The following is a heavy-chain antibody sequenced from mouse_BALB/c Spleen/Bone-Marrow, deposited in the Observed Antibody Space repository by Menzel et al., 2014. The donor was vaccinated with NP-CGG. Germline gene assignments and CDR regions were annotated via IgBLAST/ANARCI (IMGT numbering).Heavy chain of an antibody. CDR2: IDPSDSET. J-gene: IGHJ2*01. V-gene: IGHV1-61*01. CDR3: TRKYGKGGDF. Sequence: VQLQQSGAELVRPGASVRLSCKASGYTFTGYWMNWVKQRPGQGLEWIGMIDPSDSETHYNQMFRDKATLTVDKSSNTAYMQLSSLTSEDSAVYYCTRKYGKGGDFWGQGTTLTVSS. D-gene: IGHD2-10*02. CDR1: GYTFTGYW.